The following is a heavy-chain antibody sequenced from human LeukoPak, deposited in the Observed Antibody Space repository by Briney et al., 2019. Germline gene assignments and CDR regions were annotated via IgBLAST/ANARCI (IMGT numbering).Heavy chain of an antibody. V-gene: IGHV3-48*02. Sequence: GGSLGLSCAASGFTFSSYGMSWVRQAPGKGLEWVSYIRSSSSTMYYADSVKGRFTVSRDNAKSSLYLQMSSLRDEDTAVYYCARARGYNHGPQDYYFDYWGQGTLVTVSS. J-gene: IGHJ4*02. D-gene: IGHD5-18*01. CDR2: IRSSSSTM. CDR3: ARARGYNHGPQDYYFDY. CDR1: GFTFSSYG.